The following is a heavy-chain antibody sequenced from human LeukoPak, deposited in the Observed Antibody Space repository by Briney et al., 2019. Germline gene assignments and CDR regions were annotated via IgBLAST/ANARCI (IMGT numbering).Heavy chain of an antibody. Sequence: PSETLSLTCAVSGYSISSSNWWGWIRQPPGEGLESIGYMYYTGSTYYNPSLKSRVTMSVDTSKNQFSLKLSSVTAVDTAVYYCARTRVARFAFDIWGQGTMVIVSS. CDR3: ARTRVARFAFDI. D-gene: IGHD3-3*01. CDR2: MYYTGST. CDR1: GYSISSSNW. J-gene: IGHJ3*02. V-gene: IGHV4-28*01.